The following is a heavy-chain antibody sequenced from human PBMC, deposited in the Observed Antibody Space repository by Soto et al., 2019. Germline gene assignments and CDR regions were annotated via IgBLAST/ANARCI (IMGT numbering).Heavy chain of an antibody. J-gene: IGHJ6*02. CDR3: TRDFGGV. CDR2: SANKANSYTT. Sequence: EVQLVESGGDLVQPGGSLRLSCAASGFTLSDHYVDWVRQAPGKGLEWVGRSANKANSYTTQYAAAVKGRFTISRSDSENALYLQRNSLRNEDTAPYYCTRDFGGVWGQGTTVTVSS. CDR1: GFTLSDHY. V-gene: IGHV3-72*01. D-gene: IGHD3-10*01.